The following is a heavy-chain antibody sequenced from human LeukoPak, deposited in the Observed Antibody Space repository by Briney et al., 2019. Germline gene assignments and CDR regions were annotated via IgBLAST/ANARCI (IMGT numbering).Heavy chain of an antibody. CDR2: IYYSGNT. V-gene: IGHV4-59*01. CDR3: ARWYCSSTTCYHMDV. D-gene: IGHD2/OR15-2a*01. CDR1: GGSLNSYY. J-gene: IGHJ6*03. Sequence: SETLSLTCTVSGGSLNSYYWSWIRQPPGKGLEYIGNIYYSGNTDYNPSLKSRVTISVDTSKNQFSLNLSSVTAADTAVYYCARWYCSSTTCYHMDVWGKGTTVTVSS.